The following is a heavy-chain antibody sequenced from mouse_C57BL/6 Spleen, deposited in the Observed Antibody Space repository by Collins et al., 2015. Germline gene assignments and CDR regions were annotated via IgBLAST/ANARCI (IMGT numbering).Heavy chain of an antibody. V-gene: IGHV5-9-2*01. CDR2: ISGGGSYT. Sequence: EVKLVESGGGLVKPGGSLKLSCAASGFTFSSYGMSWVRQTPEKRLEWVATISGGGSYTYYPDSVKGRFTISRDNAKNNLYLQMSSLRSEDTALYYCARRRYDVAMDYWGQGTSVTVSS. CDR3: ARRRYDVAMDY. J-gene: IGHJ4*01. CDR1: GFTFSSYG. D-gene: IGHD2-14*01.